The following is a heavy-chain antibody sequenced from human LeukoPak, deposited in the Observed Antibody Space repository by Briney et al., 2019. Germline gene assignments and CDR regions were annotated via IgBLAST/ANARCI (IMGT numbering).Heavy chain of an antibody. V-gene: IGHV4-59*08. Sequence: KASETLSLTCTVSGGSISSYYWSWIRQPPGKGLEWIGYIYYSGSTNYNPSLKSRVTISVDTSKNQFSLKLSSVTAADTAVYYCARGYYDILTRQNWFDPWGQGTLVTVSS. D-gene: IGHD3-9*01. CDR2: IYYSGST. CDR3: ARGYYDILTRQNWFDP. CDR1: GGSISSYY. J-gene: IGHJ5*02.